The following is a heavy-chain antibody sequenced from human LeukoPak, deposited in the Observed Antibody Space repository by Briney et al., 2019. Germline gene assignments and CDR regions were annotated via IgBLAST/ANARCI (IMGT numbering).Heavy chain of an antibody. CDR3: AKDLRVRGLIIGPLH. J-gene: IGHJ4*02. D-gene: IGHD3-10*01. Sequence: GGSLRLSCAASGFTFSSYAMSWVRQAPGKGLEWVSAIRGSGGSTYYADSVKGQFTISRDNSKNTLYLQMNSLRAEDTAVYYCAKDLRVRGLIIGPLHWGQGTLVTVSS. V-gene: IGHV3-23*01. CDR2: IRGSGGST. CDR1: GFTFSSYA.